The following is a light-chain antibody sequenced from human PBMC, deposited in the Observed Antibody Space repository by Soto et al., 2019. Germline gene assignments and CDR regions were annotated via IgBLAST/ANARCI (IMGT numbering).Light chain of an antibody. V-gene: IGKV3-11*01. J-gene: IGKJ1*01. CDR1: QAVSSG. Sequence: TQSPANRASLSCRASQAVSSGLAWYQHKPGQAPRLLIYQTFNRAAGIPARISGSGSETDFTLTISDVEPEDFAVYYCHQRQSWPRTFGQGTKVDIK. CDR2: QTF. CDR3: HQRQSWPRT.